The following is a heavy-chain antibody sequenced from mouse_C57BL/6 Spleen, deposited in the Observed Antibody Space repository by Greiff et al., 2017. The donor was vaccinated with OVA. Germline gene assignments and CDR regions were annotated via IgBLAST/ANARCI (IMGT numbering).Heavy chain of an antibody. V-gene: IGHV1-80*01. CDR3: ARRGANSYFDY. Sequence: LVESGAELVKPGASVKISCKASGYAFSSYWMNWVKQRPGKGLEWIGQIYPGDGDTNYNGKFKGKATLTADKSSSTAYMQLSSLTSEDSAVYFCARRGANSYFDYWGQGTTLTVSS. CDR2: IYPGDGDT. D-gene: IGHD3-1*01. CDR1: GYAFSSYW. J-gene: IGHJ2*01.